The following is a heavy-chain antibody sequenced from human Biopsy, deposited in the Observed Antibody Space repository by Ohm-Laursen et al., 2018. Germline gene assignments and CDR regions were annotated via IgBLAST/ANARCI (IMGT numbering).Heavy chain of an antibody. D-gene: IGHD3-22*01. J-gene: IGHJ4*02. Sequence: SLRLSCTASGFHFSDYYMSWIRQAPGKGLEWISYIASSGGTTYYVDSVKGRFTISRDNAEKSRYLQMNSLRAEDTAVYYCARDTPETYDYDNDDNSPFPRRYIDYWGQGTLVTVSS. CDR3: ARDTPETYDYDNDDNSPFPRRYIDY. CDR1: GFHFSDYY. V-gene: IGHV3-11*01. CDR2: IASSGGTT.